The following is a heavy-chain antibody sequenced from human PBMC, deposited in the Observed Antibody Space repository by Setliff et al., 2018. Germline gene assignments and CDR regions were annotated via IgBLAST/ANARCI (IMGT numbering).Heavy chain of an antibody. D-gene: IGHD2-21*02. Sequence: PGGSLRLSCAASGFTFSHFAVTWVHQSPGRGLEWVASIGAGGDYTKYADSVRGRFTISRDNSKNTIYLQMNSLRAEDTAKYYCAKDPNGDFVGAFDSWGRGTLVTVSS. CDR2: IGAGGDYT. V-gene: IGHV3-23*01. CDR1: GFTFSHFA. J-gene: IGHJ5*01. CDR3: AKDPNGDFVGAFDS.